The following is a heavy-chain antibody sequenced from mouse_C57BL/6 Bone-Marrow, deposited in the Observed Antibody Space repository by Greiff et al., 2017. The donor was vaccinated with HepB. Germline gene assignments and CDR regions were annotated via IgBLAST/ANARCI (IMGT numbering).Heavy chain of an antibody. J-gene: IGHJ4*01. D-gene: IGHD1-1*01. CDR3: ARDGSRGYAMYY. CDR1: GYAFPNYL. Sequence: QVQLQQSGAELVRPGTSVKVSCKASGYAFPNYLIEWVKQRPGQGLEWIGVINPGSGGTKYNEKFKGKATLTADKSSSTAYMQLSSLTSEDSAVYFCARDGSRGYAMYYWGQGTSVTVSS. CDR2: INPGSGGT. V-gene: IGHV1-54*01.